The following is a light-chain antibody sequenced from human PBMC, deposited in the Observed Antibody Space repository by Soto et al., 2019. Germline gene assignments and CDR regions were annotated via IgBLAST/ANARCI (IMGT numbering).Light chain of an antibody. CDR3: QSYDSSLSGWV. Sequence: QSVLTQPPSVSGAPGQRVTISCTGSSSNFGTGYAVHWYQQLPGTAPKLLIYANSNRPSGVPDRFSGSKSGTSASLAITGLQAEDEADYYCQSYDSSLSGWVFGGGTQLTVL. CDR1: SSNFGTGYA. CDR2: ANS. V-gene: IGLV1-40*01. J-gene: IGLJ3*02.